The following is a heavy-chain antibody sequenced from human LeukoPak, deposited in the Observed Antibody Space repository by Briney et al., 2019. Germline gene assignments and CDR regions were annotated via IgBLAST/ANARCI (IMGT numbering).Heavy chain of an antibody. V-gene: IGHV4-59*01. CDR3: AREPDYYYYGMDV. Sequence: SETLSLTCTVSGGSISSYYWSWIREPPGKGLERIGYIYYSGSTNYNPSLKSRVTISVDTSKNQFSLKLSSVTAADTAVYYCAREPDYYYYGMDVWGQGTTVTVSS. CDR2: IYYSGST. D-gene: IGHD2-2*01. CDR1: GGSISSYY. J-gene: IGHJ6*02.